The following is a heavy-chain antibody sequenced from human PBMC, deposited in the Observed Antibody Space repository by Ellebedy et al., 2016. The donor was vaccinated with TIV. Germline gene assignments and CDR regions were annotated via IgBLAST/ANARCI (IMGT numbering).Heavy chain of an antibody. V-gene: IGHV4-59*01. J-gene: IGHJ6*02. CDR1: GGSFSGYY. Sequence: SETLSLXXAVYGGSFSGYYWTWIRQSPGKGLEWIGYIYYSGSTNYNPSLKSRVTISVDTSKNQFSLKLSSVTAADTAVYYCARVAGNYYYGMDVWGQGTTVTVSS. D-gene: IGHD6-19*01. CDR2: IYYSGST. CDR3: ARVAGNYYYGMDV.